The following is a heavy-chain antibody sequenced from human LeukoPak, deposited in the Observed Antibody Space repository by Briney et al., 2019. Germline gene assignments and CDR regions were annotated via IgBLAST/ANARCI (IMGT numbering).Heavy chain of an antibody. Sequence: GGSLRLSCAASGFTLSSYWMSWVRQAPGKGLEWVANIKQDGSEKYYVDSVKGRFTISRDNAKNSLYLQMNSLRAEDTAVYYCARVPGYCSGGSCYNPNWFDPWGQGTLVTVSS. CDR1: GFTLSSYW. D-gene: IGHD2-15*01. CDR3: ARVPGYCSGGSCYNPNWFDP. V-gene: IGHV3-7*03. CDR2: IKQDGSEK. J-gene: IGHJ5*02.